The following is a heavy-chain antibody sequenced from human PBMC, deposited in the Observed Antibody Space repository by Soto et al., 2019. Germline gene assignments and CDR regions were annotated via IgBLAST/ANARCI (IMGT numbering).Heavy chain of an antibody. CDR2: MSYDGTNT. CDR1: GFMFSAYA. V-gene: IGHV3-30-3*01. J-gene: IGHJ4*01. CDR3: ARDPSPYTSGWYGIDF. D-gene: IGHD6-19*01. Sequence: QVQLVESGGGVVQPGASLRLSCTASGFMFSAYAMLWVRQAPGKGLEWVAAMSYDGTNTYYADSPKGRFTISRDNSKNTLFLQMSSLTADDSAVYYCARDPSPYTSGWYGIDFWGLGTLVTVSS.